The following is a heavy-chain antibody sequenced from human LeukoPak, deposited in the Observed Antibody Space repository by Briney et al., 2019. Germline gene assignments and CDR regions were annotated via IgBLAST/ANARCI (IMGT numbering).Heavy chain of an antibody. CDR2: INPRGDAT. Sequence: ASVKASCKASGNTFIGYWIHWVRQAPGQGLEWMGAINPRGDATIGAQKFQGRVTTTRDTSTSTVYIELSSLRSEDTAVYYCAREGQQLEHFDYWGQGTLVTVSS. V-gene: IGHV1-46*01. D-gene: IGHD1-1*01. CDR1: GNTFIGYW. J-gene: IGHJ4*02. CDR3: AREGQQLEHFDY.